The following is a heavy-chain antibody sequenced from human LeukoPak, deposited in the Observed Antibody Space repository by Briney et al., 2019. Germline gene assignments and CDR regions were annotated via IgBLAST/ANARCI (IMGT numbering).Heavy chain of an antibody. V-gene: IGHV5-51*01. CDR3: ARRFRAVTGPDY. Sequence: GESLKISCKGSGYSFTNYWIGWVRQMPGKGVEWMGIIYPGDSDTKYSPSFRGQVTISADKSISTAYLQWSSLKASDTAMYYCARRFRAVTGPDYWGQGTLVTVSS. J-gene: IGHJ4*02. D-gene: IGHD6-19*01. CDR1: GYSFTNYW. CDR2: IYPGDSDT.